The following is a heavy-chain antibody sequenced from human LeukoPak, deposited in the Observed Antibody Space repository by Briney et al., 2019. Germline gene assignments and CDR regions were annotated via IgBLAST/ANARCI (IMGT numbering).Heavy chain of an antibody. CDR3: ATAPPYYDSGGYYKKYYFDY. D-gene: IGHD3-22*01. CDR2: FDPEDGET. CDR1: GYTLTELS. V-gene: IGHV1-24*01. J-gene: IGHJ4*02. Sequence: ASVKVSCKVSGYTLTELSMHWVRQAPGKGLEWMGGFDPEDGETIYAQKFQGRVTMTEDTSTDTAYMELSSLRSEDTAVYYCATAPPYYDSGGYYKKYYFDYWGQGTLVTVSS.